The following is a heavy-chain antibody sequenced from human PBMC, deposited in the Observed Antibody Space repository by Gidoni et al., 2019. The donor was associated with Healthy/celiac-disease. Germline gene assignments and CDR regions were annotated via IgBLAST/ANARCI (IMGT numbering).Heavy chain of an antibody. CDR1: GGSFSGYY. D-gene: IGHD3-10*01. V-gene: IGHV4-34*01. CDR2: INHSGST. CDR3: ARGRRMLVRGVIFDY. J-gene: IGHJ4*02. Sequence: QVQLQQWGAGLLKPSETLSITCAVYGGSFSGYYWSWIRQPPGKGLEWIGEINHSGSTNYNPSLKSRVTISVDTSKNQFSLKLSSVTAADTAVYYCARGRRMLVRGVIFDYWGQGTLVTVSS.